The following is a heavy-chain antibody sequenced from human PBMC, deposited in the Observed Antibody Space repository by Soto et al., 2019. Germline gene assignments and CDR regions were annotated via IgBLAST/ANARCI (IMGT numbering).Heavy chain of an antibody. V-gene: IGHV3-30*18. CDR3: AKFETPVVAANPPGDY. J-gene: IGHJ4*02. CDR2: ISYDGSNK. D-gene: IGHD2-15*01. CDR1: GFTFSSYG. Sequence: QVQLVESGGGVVQPGRSLRLSCAASGFTFSSYGMHWVRQAPGKGLEWGAVISYDGSNKYYADSVKGPINISRENSKNTRYLQMNSLRAEDTGGYYRAKFETPVVAANPPGDYWGQGTLVTVSS.